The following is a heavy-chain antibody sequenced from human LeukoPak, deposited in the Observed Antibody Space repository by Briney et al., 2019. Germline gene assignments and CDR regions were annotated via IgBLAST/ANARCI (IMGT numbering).Heavy chain of an antibody. J-gene: IGHJ4*02. CDR2: ISTAGRST. Sequence: SGGSLRLSCAASGFIFGVSTMHWVRQAPGKGLAFVSSISTAGRSTYYADSAKGRFAISRDDFNSTVYLHMSSLRPEDTAMYYCVKDRGSSGWSPFAYWGQGTLVTVSS. D-gene: IGHD6-19*01. V-gene: IGHV3-64D*06. CDR1: GFIFGVST. CDR3: VKDRGSSGWSPFAY.